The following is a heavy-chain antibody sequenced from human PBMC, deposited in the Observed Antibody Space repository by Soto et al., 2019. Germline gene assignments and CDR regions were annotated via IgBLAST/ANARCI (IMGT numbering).Heavy chain of an antibody. Sequence: GSLRLSCAASGFNVNSDYINWVRQTPGKGLEWVAVISSDGSNKYYADSVKGRFTISRDKSKNTPYLQMNSLTAEDTATYYCGNRQNLARPLLDCYLMDVWGKGTKVTV. D-gene: IGHD2-21*02. V-gene: IGHV3-30*18. CDR2: ISSDGSNK. J-gene: IGHJ6*03. CDR1: GFNVNSDY. CDR3: GNRQNLARPLLDCYLMDV.